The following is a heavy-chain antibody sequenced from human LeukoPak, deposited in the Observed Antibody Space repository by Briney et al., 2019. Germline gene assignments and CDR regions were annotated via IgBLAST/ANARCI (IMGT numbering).Heavy chain of an antibody. V-gene: IGHV4-34*01. CDR3: ALLTVTTLFGC. Sequence: SETLSLTCAVYGGSFSGYYWSWIRQPPGKGLEWIGEINHSGSTNYNPSLKSRVTISVDTSKNQFSLKLTSVTAAGTGVYYCALLTVTTLFGCWGQGTLVTVSS. D-gene: IGHD4-17*01. CDR1: GGSFSGYY. J-gene: IGHJ4*02. CDR2: INHSGST.